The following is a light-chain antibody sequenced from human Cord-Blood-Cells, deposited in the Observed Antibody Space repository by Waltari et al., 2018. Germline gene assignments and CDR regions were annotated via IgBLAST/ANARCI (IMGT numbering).Light chain of an antibody. CDR1: SSDAGGYNY. CDR3: CSYAGSYTWV. V-gene: IGLV2-11*01. Sequence: QSALTQPRSVAGSPGQSVTISCTGTSSDAGGYNYVSWYHQHPGKAPKLMIYDVSKRPSGVPDRFSGSKSGNTASLTISGLPAADEADYYCCSYAGSYTWVFGGGTKLTVL. J-gene: IGLJ3*02. CDR2: DVS.